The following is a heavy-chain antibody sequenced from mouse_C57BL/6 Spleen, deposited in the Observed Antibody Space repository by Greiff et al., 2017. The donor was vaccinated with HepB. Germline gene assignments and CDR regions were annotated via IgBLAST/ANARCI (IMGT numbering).Heavy chain of an antibody. J-gene: IGHJ4*01. CDR3: ARRAKGAMDY. Sequence: EVKVVESGGGLVKPGGSLKLSCAASGFTFSDYGMHWVRQAPEKGLEWVAYISSGSSTIYYADTVKGRFTISRDNAKNTLFLQMTSLRSEDTAMYYCARRAKGAMDYWGQGTSVTVSS. CDR1: GFTFSDYG. CDR2: ISSGSSTI. D-gene: IGHD3-1*01. V-gene: IGHV5-17*01.